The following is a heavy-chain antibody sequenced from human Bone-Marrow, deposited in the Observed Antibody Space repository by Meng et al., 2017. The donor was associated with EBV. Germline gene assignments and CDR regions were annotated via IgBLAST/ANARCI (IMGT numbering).Heavy chain of an antibody. J-gene: IGHJ4*02. CDR1: GGSFSGYY. Sequence: QVQLQQWGAGLLKPSEXLSLTCAVYGGSFSGYYWSWIRQPPGKGLEWIGEINHSGSTNYNPSLKSRVTISVDTSKNQFSLKLSSVTAADTAVYYCARGRTISGHYPGDYWGQGTLVTVSS. V-gene: IGHV4-34*01. CDR2: INHSGST. CDR3: ARGRTISGHYPGDY. D-gene: IGHD3-9*01.